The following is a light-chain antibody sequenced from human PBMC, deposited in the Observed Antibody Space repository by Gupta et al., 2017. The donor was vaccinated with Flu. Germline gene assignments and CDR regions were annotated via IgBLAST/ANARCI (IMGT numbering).Light chain of an antibody. CDR1: QSVSSN. CDR2: GAS. CDR3: HHDNTWVWA. V-gene: IGKV3-15*01. J-gene: IGKJ1*01. Sequence: EIVMTQSPATLSVSPGERATLSCRASQSVSSNLAWYQQKPGQAPRLLIYGASNSATGIPDRFSGSGSGTEFTLTISSRQCADFAVYYSHHDNTWVWAFGQRTKVEIK.